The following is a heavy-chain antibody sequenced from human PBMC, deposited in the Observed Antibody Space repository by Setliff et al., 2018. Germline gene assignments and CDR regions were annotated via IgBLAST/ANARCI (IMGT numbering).Heavy chain of an antibody. CDR2: IKQDGSEK. CDR3: ARDGGEY. J-gene: IGHJ4*02. D-gene: IGHD3-16*01. V-gene: IGHV3-7*01. Sequence: PGGSLRLSCVASGFTFSNYGMHWVRQAPGKGLEWVANIKQDGSEKYYVDSVKGRFTIARDNAKNSLYLQMNSLRAEDTAVYYCARDGGEYWGQGTLVTVSS. CDR1: GFTFSNYG.